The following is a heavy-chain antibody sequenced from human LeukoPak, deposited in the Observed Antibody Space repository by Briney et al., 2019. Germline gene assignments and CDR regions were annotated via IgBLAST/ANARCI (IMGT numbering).Heavy chain of an antibody. J-gene: IGHJ4*02. CDR2: IYYSGST. CDR1: GGSVSSGSYY. CDR3: AREPRTIGYYFDY. V-gene: IGHV4-30-4*01. Sequence: SETLSLTCTVSGGSVSSGSYYWSWIRQPPGKGLEWIGYIYYSGSTYYNPSLKSRVTISVDTSKNQFSLKLSSVTAADTAVYYCAREPRTIGYYFDYWGQGALVTVSS. D-gene: IGHD1-1*01.